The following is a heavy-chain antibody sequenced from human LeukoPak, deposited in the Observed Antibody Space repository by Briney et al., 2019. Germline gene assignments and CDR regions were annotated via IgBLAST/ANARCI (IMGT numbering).Heavy chain of an antibody. CDR3: AKDEDAYCGGDCSSYFYYNMDV. CDR1: GFIFSNYA. Sequence: PGRSLILSCAASGFIFSNYAMHWVRQAPGEGLEWVAVTSYDGSKKYYGDSVKGRFTISRDNSKNTLYLQMNSLRAEDTAVYYCAKDEDAYCGGDCSSYFYYNMDVWGQGTTVTVSS. J-gene: IGHJ6*02. CDR2: TSYDGSKK. V-gene: IGHV3-30*18. D-gene: IGHD2-21*02.